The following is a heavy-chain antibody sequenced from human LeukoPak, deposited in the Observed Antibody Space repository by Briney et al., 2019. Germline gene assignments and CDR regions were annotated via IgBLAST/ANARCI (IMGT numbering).Heavy chain of an antibody. CDR2: FYYSGNT. V-gene: IGHV4-39*02. CDR1: GDSISSRSYH. D-gene: IGHD2-15*01. Sequence: PSETLSLTCTVSGDSISSRSYHWGWFRQPPGKGLEWIGNFYYSGNTYYNPSLKSRVTISVDTSKNHFSLKLNSVTAADTAIYYCASTLDYWGQGTLVTVSS. CDR3: ASTLDY. J-gene: IGHJ4*02.